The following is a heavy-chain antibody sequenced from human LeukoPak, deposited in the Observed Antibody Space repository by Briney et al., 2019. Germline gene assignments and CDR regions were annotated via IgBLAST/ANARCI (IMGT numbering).Heavy chain of an antibody. Sequence: GGSLRLSCAASGFTFSSYWMSWVRQAPGKGLEWVANIKQDGSEKYYVDSVKGRFTISRDNSKNTLYLQMNSLRAEDTAVYYCAKGWDVDTAIDYWGQGTLVTVSS. D-gene: IGHD5-18*01. V-gene: IGHV3-7*01. CDR3: AKGWDVDTAIDY. CDR2: IKQDGSEK. CDR1: GFTFSSYW. J-gene: IGHJ4*02.